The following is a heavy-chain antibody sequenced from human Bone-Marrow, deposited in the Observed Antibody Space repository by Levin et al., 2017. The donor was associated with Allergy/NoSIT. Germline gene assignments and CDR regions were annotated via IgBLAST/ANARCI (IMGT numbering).Heavy chain of an antibody. Sequence: PGGSLRLSCAASGFPFRNYGMQWVRQAPGKGLEWVAGVQNDGSNKYYAESLKGRFVISRDNSKNTLYLQMNGLRAEDTAVYYCSVTYYYDTEGFYYNHFDIWGQGTAVTVSS. D-gene: IGHD3-22*01. CDR2: VQNDGSNK. CDR1: GFPFRNYG. CDR3: SVTYYYDTEGFYYNHFDI. J-gene: IGHJ3*02. V-gene: IGHV3-30*02.